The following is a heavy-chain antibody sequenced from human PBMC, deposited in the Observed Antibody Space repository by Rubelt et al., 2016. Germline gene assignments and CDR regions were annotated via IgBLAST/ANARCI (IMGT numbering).Heavy chain of an antibody. CDR1: VFSLTTSVVG. CDR2: IYWDADN. CDR3: APVIAEAGTSSGFDP. D-gene: IGHD6-13*01. J-gene: IGHJ5*02. V-gene: IGHV2-5*02. Sequence: QITLTESGPMLVQPTQTLTLTCTFPVFSLTTSVVGVGWIRQPSGKALEWLALIYWDADNRYSPSLTIRLTITNATTQNQVVLRLTHMDPVDTATYYCAPVIAEAGTSSGFDPWGQGTLVTVSS.